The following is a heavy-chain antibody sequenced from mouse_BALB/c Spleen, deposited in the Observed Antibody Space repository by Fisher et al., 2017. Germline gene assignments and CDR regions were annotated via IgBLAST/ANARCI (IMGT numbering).Heavy chain of an antibody. V-gene: IGHV1-63*01. Sequence: DKFKGKATLTADKSSSTAYMQMSSLRSEDTAMYYCARSGGNPGYFDVWGAGTTVTVSS. CDR3: ARSGGNPGYFDV. D-gene: IGHD1-1*02. J-gene: IGHJ1*01.